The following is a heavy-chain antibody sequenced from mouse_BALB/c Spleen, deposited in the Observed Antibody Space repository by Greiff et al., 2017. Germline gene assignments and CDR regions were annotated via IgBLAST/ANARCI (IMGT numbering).Heavy chain of an antibody. Sequence: EVQVVESGGGLVQPGGSRKLSCAASGFTFSSFRMHWVRQAPEKGLEWVAYISSGSSTIYYEDTVKGRFTISRDNPKNTLFLQMTSLRSEDTAMYYCARRVQFETSSMDYWGQGTSVTVSS. J-gene: IGHJ4*01. CDR3: ARRVQFETSSMDY. CDR1: GFTFSSFR. V-gene: IGHV5-17*02. CDR2: ISSGSSTI.